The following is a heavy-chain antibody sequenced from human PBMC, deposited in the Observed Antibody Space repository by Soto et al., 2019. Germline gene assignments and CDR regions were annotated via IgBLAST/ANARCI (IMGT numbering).Heavy chain of an antibody. Sequence: EVQLVESGGGLVQPGGSLRLSCAASGFTFSSYWMHWVRQAPGKGLVWVSRIKGDGSSTGYADSVKGRFTISRDNARNTVDLQMNSLGAEDTGLYYCARGAAGYYYMDVWGRGTTVTVSS. V-gene: IGHV3-74*01. D-gene: IGHD6-25*01. CDR1: GFTFSSYW. CDR3: ARGAAGYYYMDV. J-gene: IGHJ6*03. CDR2: IKGDGSST.